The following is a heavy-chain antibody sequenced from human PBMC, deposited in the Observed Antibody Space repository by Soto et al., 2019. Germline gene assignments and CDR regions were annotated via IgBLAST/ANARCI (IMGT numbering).Heavy chain of an antibody. V-gene: IGHV3-33*01. CDR1: GFTFSSYG. J-gene: IGHJ2*01. CDR2: IWYDGSNK. CDR3: ARDVSYCSGGSCYSEADWYFDL. Sequence: QVQLVESGGGVVQPGRSLRLSCAASGFTFSSYGMHWVRQAPGKGLEWVAVIWYDGSNKYYADSVKGRFTISRDNSKNTLYRQMNSLRAEDTAVYYCARDVSYCSGGSCYSEADWYFDLWGRGTLVTVSS. D-gene: IGHD2-15*01.